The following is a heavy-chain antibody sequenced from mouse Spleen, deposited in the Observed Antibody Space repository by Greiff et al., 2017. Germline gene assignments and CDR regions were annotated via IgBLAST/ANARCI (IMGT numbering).Heavy chain of an antibody. CDR1: GYTFTTFP. Sequence: QVQLKESGAELVKPGASVKLSCKASGYTFTTFPIEWMKQNHGKSLEWIGNFHPYNDDTKYNEKFKGKATLTVEKSSSTVYLELSRLTSDDSAVYYCAMDYGSSPFAYWGQGTLVTVSA. J-gene: IGHJ3*01. CDR3: AMDYGSSPFAY. V-gene: IGHV1-47*01. CDR2: FHPYNDDT. D-gene: IGHD1-1*01.